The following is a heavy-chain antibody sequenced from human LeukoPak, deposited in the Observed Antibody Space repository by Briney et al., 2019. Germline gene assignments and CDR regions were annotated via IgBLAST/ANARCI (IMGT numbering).Heavy chain of an antibody. CDR2: IYYSGST. CDR3: ARREKSSGWYYDY. Sequence: PSETLSLTCTVSGGSISNYYWRWSRQPPGKGLEWIGYIYYSGSTNYNPSLKSRVTISVDTSKNQFSLKLTSVTAADTAVYYCARREKSSGWYYDYWGQGTLVTVSS. CDR1: GGSISNYY. V-gene: IGHV4-59*08. J-gene: IGHJ4*02. D-gene: IGHD6-19*01.